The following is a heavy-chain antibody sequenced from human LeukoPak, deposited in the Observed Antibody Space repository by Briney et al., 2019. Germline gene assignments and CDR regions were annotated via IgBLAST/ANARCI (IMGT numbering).Heavy chain of an antibody. CDR1: GGSFSGYY. J-gene: IGHJ4*02. D-gene: IGHD3-22*01. Sequence: SETLSLTCAVYGGSFSGYYWSWIRQPPGKGLEWIGEINHSGSTNYNLSLKSRVTISVDTSKNQFSLKLSSVTAADTAVYYCARTYYYDSSGYPAGYFDYWGQGTLVTVSS. CDR3: ARTYYYDSSGYPAGYFDY. V-gene: IGHV4-34*01. CDR2: INHSGST.